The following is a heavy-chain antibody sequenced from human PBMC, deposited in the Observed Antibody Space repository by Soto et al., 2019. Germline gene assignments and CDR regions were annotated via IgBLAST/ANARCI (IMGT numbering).Heavy chain of an antibody. D-gene: IGHD6-19*01. Sequence: SETLSLTCAVYGGSFSGYYWSWIRQPPGKGLEWIGEINHSGSTNYNPSLKSRVTISVDTSKNQFSLKLSSVTAADTAVYYCARGRIAVAAKRFDYWGQGTLVTVSS. CDR1: GGSFSGYY. J-gene: IGHJ4*02. CDR3: ARGRIAVAAKRFDY. V-gene: IGHV4-34*01. CDR2: INHSGST.